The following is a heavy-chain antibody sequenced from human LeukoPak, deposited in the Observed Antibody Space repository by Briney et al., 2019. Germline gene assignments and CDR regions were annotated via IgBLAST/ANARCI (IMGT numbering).Heavy chain of an antibody. D-gene: IGHD5-24*01. CDR2: TYYRSNWYN. V-gene: IGHV6-1*01. J-gene: IGHJ4*02. CDR3: AREPLRDGYNPFDY. CDR1: GDSVSSNSAA. Sequence: SQTLSLTCAISGDSVSSNSAAWNWIRQSPSRGLEWLGRTYYRSNWYNDYAVSVKSRITINPDTSKNQFSLQLNSVTPEDTAIYYCAREPLRDGYNPFDYWGQGTLVTVSS.